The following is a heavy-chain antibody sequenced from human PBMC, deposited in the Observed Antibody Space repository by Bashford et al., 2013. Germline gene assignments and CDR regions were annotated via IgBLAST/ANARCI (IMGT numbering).Heavy chain of an antibody. J-gene: IGHJ6*02. CDR1: GGSISSDSYY. V-gene: IGHV4-61*01. CDR2: IRYSGST. Sequence: SSETLSLTCTVSGGSISSDSYYWTWVRQPPGKGLEWIGYIRYSGSTNYNPSLKSRVTISVDKSKNQFSLKLSSVTAADTAVYYCARGSSSSRVLGYYYYGMDVVGPRDHGSPSP. CDR3: ARGSSSSRVLGYYYYGMDV. D-gene: IGHD6-13*01.